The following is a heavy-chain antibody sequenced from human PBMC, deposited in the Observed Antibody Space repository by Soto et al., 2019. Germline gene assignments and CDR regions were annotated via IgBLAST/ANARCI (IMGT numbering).Heavy chain of an antibody. J-gene: IGHJ6*02. Sequence: ASVKVSCKVSGYTLTELSMHWVRQAPGKGLEWMGGFDPEDGETIYAQKFQGRVTMTEDTSTDTAYMELSSLRSEDTAVYYCATVIYYGSGSYGKRGYYYGMDVWGQGTTVTSP. CDR2: FDPEDGET. CDR1: GYTLTELS. V-gene: IGHV1-24*01. D-gene: IGHD3-10*01. CDR3: ATVIYYGSGSYGKRGYYYGMDV.